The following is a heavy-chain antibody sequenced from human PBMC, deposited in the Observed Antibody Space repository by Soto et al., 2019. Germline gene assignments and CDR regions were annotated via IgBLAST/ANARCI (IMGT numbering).Heavy chain of an antibody. V-gene: IGHV3-15*01. CDR3: TTALYDFWSGYYPGNYFDY. Sequence: ESGGGLVKPGGSLRLSCAASGFTFSNAWMSWVRQAPGKGLEWVGRIKSKTDGGTTDYAAPVKGRFTISRDDSKNTLYLQMNSLKTEDTAVYYCTTALYDFWSGYYPGNYFDYWGQGTLVTVSS. J-gene: IGHJ4*02. CDR2: IKSKTDGGTT. D-gene: IGHD3-3*01. CDR1: GFTFSNAW.